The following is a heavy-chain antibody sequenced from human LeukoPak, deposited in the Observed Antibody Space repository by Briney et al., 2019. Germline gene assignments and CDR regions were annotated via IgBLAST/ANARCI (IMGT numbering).Heavy chain of an antibody. CDR3: ARGAAMMAGGWFDP. Sequence: SETLSLTCTVSGGSISSYYWSWIRQPPGKGLEWIGEINHSGSTNYNPSLKSRVTISVDTSKNQFSLKLSSVTAADTAVYYCARGAAMMAGGWFDPWGQGTLVTVSS. V-gene: IGHV4-34*01. J-gene: IGHJ5*02. CDR2: INHSGST. D-gene: IGHD2-2*01. CDR1: GGSISSYY.